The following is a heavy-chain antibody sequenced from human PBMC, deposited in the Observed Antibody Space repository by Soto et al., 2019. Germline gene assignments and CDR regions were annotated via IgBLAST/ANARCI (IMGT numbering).Heavy chain of an antibody. CDR3: AREIRYFDWLLFNP. D-gene: IGHD3-9*01. CDR1: GGSISSYY. V-gene: IGHV4-59*01. CDR2: IYYSGST. J-gene: IGHJ5*02. Sequence: SETLSLTCTVSGGSISSYYWSWIRQPPGKGLEWIGYIYYSGSTNYNPSLKSRVTISVDTSKNQFSLKLSSVTAADTAVYYCAREIRYFDWLLFNPWGQGTLVTVSS.